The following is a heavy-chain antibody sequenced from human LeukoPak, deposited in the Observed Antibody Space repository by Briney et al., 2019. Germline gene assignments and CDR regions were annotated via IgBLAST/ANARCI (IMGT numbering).Heavy chain of an antibody. D-gene: IGHD6-13*01. CDR2: IYTGGST. CDR1: GPSISSYY. V-gene: IGHV4-4*07. J-gene: IGHJ4*02. CDR3: ARDARLAAAGKEYYFDY. Sequence: SHSLSLTCSVAGPSISSYYWSWVRQPAGKGLEWVGRIYTGGSTNKNPPPKSRVTRSVDTSTDKIPLNLSSVTAADTALYYRARDARLAAAGKEYYFDYSGQGTLVTASS.